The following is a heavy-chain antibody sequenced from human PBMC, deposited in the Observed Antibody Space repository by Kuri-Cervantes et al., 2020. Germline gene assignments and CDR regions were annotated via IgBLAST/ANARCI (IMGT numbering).Heavy chain of an antibody. J-gene: IGHJ6*03. CDR2: INPNSGGT. V-gene: IGHV1-2*02. D-gene: IGHD3-10*01. CDR1: GYTFNGHY. Sequence: ASVKVSCKASGYTFNGHYIHWVRQAPGQGLEWMGWINPNSGGTNYAQKFQGRVTMTRDTSASTAYMELSSLRSEDTAVYYCASAFGDRYYYYMDVWGKGTTVTVSS. CDR3: ASAFGDRYYYYMDV.